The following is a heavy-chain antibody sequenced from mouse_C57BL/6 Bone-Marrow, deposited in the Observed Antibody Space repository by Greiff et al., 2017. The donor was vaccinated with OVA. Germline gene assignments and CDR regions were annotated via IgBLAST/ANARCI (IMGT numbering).Heavy chain of an antibody. CDR1: GYTFTDHT. D-gene: IGHD2-4*01. CDR2: IYPRDGST. J-gene: IGHJ4*01. Sequence: QVQLQQSDAELVKPGASVKISCKVSGYTFTDHTIHWMKQRPEQGLEWIGYIYPRDGSTKYNEKFKGKATLTADKSSSTAYMQLNSLTSEDSAVYFCARDAYYDYRYYAMDYWGQGTSVTVSS. CDR3: ARDAYYDYRYYAMDY. V-gene: IGHV1-78*01.